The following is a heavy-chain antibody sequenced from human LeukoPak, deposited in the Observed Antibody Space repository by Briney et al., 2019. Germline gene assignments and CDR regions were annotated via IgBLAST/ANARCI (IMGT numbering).Heavy chain of an antibody. D-gene: IGHD2-2*01. J-gene: IGHJ5*02. V-gene: IGHV1-24*01. CDR1: GYTLTELS. Sequence: ASVKVSYKVSGYTLTELSMHWVRQAPGKGLEWMGGFDPEDGETIYAQKFQGRVTMTEDTSTDTAYMELSSLRSEDTAVYYCATSPPASDWFDPWGQGTLVTVSS. CDR2: FDPEDGET. CDR3: ATSPPASDWFDP.